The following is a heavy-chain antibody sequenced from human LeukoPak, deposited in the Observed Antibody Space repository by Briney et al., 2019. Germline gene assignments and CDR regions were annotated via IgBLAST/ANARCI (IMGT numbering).Heavy chain of an antibody. CDR3: AKRGVVIRVILVGFHKEAYYFDS. CDR1: GFTLSNYG. CDR2: ISGRGGST. D-gene: IGHD3-22*01. Sequence: GGSLRLSRALSGFTLSNYGMSWVRQAPGKGGAWVAGISGRGGSTNYADSEKGRFTISRDNPKNTLYLQINSLRAEDTAVYFCAKRGVVIRVILVGFHKEAYYFDSWGQGALVIVSS. V-gene: IGHV3-23*01. J-gene: IGHJ4*02.